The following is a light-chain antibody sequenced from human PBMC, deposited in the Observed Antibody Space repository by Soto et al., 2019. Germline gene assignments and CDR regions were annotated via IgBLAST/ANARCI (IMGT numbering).Light chain of an antibody. J-gene: IGLJ2*01. CDR1: DSNVGINF. CDR2: TND. V-gene: IGLV1-47*02. CDR3: AAWDDSLSGVV. Sequence: QSVLTQPPSASATPGQRVTISCSGSDSNVGINFVYWYQQLPGTAPKLLIYTNDQRPSGVPDRFSGSKSGTSASLAISGLRSEGEADYYCAAWDDSLSGVVFGGGTKLTVL.